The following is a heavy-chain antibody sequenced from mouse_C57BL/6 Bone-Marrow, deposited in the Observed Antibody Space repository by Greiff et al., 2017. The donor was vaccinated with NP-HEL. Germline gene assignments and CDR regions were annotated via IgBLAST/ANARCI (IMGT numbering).Heavy chain of an antibody. CDR1: GYTFTSYW. CDR2: IDPSDSYT. D-gene: IGHD3-2*02. V-gene: IGHV1-69*01. J-gene: IGHJ2*01. CDR3: ARSPAQATDFDY. Sequence: QVQLQQPGAELVMPGASVKLSCKASGYTFTSYWMHWVKQRPGQGLEWIGEIDPSDSYTNYNQTFKGKSTLTVDKSSSTAYMQLSSLTSEDSAVYYCARSPAQATDFDYWGQGTTLTVSS.